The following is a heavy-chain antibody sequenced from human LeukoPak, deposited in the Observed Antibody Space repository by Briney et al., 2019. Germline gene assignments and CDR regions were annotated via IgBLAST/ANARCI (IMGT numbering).Heavy chain of an antibody. CDR3: ARDRGWWFGELRCWFDP. Sequence: PSQTLSLTCTVSGGSISSGGYYWSWIRQPPGKGLEWIGEINHSGSTNYNPSLKSRVTISVDTSKNQFSLKLSSVTAADTAVYYCARDRGWWFGELRCWFDPWGQGTLVTVSS. CDR2: INHSGST. J-gene: IGHJ5*02. CDR1: GGSISSGGYY. D-gene: IGHD3-10*01. V-gene: IGHV4-30-2*01.